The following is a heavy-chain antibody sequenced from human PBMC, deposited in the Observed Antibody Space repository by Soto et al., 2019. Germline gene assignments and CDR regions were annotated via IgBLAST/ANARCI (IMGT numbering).Heavy chain of an antibody. CDR1: GGTFSSYA. D-gene: IGHD5-12*01. CDR2: MDPNSGNT. Sequence: GASVKVSCKASGGTFSSYAISWVRQAPGQGLEWMGWMDPNSGNTGYAQKFQGRVTMTRNTSISTAYMELSSLRSEDTAVYYCARGPSGYSYYYMDVWGKGTTVTVSS. CDR3: ARGPSGYSYYYMDV. V-gene: IGHV1-8*02. J-gene: IGHJ6*03.